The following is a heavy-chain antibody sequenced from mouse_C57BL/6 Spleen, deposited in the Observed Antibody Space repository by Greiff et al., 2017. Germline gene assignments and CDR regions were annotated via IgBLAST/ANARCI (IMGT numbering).Heavy chain of an antibody. V-gene: IGHV5-17*01. J-gene: IGHJ2*01. CDR3: ARGVPFDY. CDR1: GFTFSDYG. Sequence: DVKLQESGAGLVKPGGSLKLSCAASGFTFSDYGMHWVRQAPEKGLEWVAYISSGSSPIYYADTVKGRFTISRDNAKNTLFLQMTSLRSEDTAMYYCARGVPFDYWGQGTTLTVSS. CDR2: ISSGSSPI.